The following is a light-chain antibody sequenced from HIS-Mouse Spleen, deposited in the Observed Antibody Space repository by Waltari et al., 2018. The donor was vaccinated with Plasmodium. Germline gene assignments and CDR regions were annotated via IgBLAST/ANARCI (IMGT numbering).Light chain of an antibody. Sequence: IQMTQSPSSLSASVGDRVTITCQASQDISNYLNWYQQKPGKAPKLLIYDASNLETGVPSRFSGSGSGTDFTFTISSLQPEDIATYYCQQYDNRPLTFGGGTK. J-gene: IGKJ4*01. CDR1: QDISNY. CDR2: DAS. V-gene: IGKV1-33*01. CDR3: QQYDNRPLT.